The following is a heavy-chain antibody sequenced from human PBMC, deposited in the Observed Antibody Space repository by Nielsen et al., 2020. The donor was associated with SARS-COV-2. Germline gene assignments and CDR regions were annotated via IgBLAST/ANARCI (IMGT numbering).Heavy chain of an antibody. Sequence: SETLSLTCTVSGGSISSGGYYWSWIRQHPGKGLEWIGYIYYSGSTYYNPSLKSRVTISVDTSKNQFSLKLSSVTAADTAVYYCARGKDGDSPRGWFDPWGQGTLVTVSS. D-gene: IGHD3-22*01. CDR2: IYYSGST. J-gene: IGHJ5*02. CDR3: ARGKDGDSPRGWFDP. V-gene: IGHV4-31*03. CDR1: GGSISSGGYY.